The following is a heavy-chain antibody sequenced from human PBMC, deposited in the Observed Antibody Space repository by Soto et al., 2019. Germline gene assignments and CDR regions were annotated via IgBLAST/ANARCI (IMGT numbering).Heavy chain of an antibody. V-gene: IGHV1-8*01. CDR2: MNPNSGNT. CDR1: GYTFTSYD. CDR3: ARSLYGDNVDY. J-gene: IGHJ4*02. Sequence: QVQLVQSGAKVKKPRASLKVSCKASGYTFTSYDINWVRQATGQGLEWMGWMNPNSGNTGYAQKFQGRVTMTRNTNICRGYRELSSLRSEDTAVYYCARSLYGDNVDYGGQGTLVTVST. D-gene: IGHD4-17*01.